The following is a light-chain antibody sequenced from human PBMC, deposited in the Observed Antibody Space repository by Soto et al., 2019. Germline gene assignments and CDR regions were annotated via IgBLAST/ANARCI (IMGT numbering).Light chain of an antibody. CDR3: QQYGSSPLT. Sequence: IVFTHSPGTLSLSPGERATLSCRASQSVSSSYLAWYQQKPGQAPRLLIYGASSRATGIPDRFSGSGSGTDFTLTISRLEPEDFAVYYCQQYGSSPLTFGGGTKVDIK. J-gene: IGKJ4*01. CDR2: GAS. V-gene: IGKV3-20*01. CDR1: QSVSSSY.